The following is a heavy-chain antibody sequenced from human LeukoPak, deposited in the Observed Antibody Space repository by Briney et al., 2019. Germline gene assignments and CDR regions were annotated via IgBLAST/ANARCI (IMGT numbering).Heavy chain of an antibody. Sequence: GGSLRLSCAASGFTFSTYGMHWVRQAPGKGLEWVAFIRNDGRNKYYADSVKGRFTISRDNAKNSLYLQMNSLRVEDTAVYYCARDLGIVVGNDYWGQGTLVTVSS. CDR1: GFTFSTYG. CDR3: ARDLGIVVGNDY. V-gene: IGHV3-30*02. CDR2: IRNDGRNK. J-gene: IGHJ4*02. D-gene: IGHD3-22*01.